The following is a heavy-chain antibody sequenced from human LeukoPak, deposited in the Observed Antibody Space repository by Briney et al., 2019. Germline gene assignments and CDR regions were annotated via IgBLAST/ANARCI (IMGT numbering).Heavy chain of an antibody. CDR3: ATGPRQQLVRNAFDI. D-gene: IGHD6-13*01. V-gene: IGHV1-69*13. Sequence: GASVKVSCKASGGTFSSYAISWVRQAPGQGLEWMGGIIPIFGTANYAQKSQGRVTITADESTSTAYMELSSLRSEDTAVYYCATGPRQQLVRNAFDIWGQGTMVTVSS. CDR1: GGTFSSYA. CDR2: IIPIFGTA. J-gene: IGHJ3*02.